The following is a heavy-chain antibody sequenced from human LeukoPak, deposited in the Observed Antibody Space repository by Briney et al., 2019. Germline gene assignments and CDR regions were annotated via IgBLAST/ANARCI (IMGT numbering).Heavy chain of an antibody. CDR3: ARDYYASARNFDY. CDR2: MNPNSGNT. CDR1: GYTFTSYD. J-gene: IGHJ4*02. D-gene: IGHD3-10*01. Sequence: ASVKVSCKASGYTFTSYDINWVRQATGQGLEWMGWMNPNSGNTGYAQKFQGRVTITRNTSINTAYMELSSLRSEDTAVYYCARDYYASARNFDYWGQGTLVTVSS. V-gene: IGHV1-8*03.